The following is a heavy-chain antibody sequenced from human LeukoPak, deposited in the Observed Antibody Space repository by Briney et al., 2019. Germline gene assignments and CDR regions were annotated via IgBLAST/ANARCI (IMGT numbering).Heavy chain of an antibody. D-gene: IGHD6-13*01. V-gene: IGHV4-59*08. CDR3: ARQSSRRQQLRYFDY. J-gene: IGHJ4*02. CDR1: GGSISSYY. CDR2: IYYSGST. Sequence: SETLSLTCTVSGGSISSYYWSWIRQPAGKGLEWIGYIYYSGSTNYNPSLKSRVTISVDTSKNQFSLKLSSVTAADTAVYYCARQSSRRQQLRYFDYWGQGTLVTVSS.